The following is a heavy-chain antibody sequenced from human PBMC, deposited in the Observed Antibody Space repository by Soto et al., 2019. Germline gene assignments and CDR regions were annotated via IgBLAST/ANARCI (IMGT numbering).Heavy chain of an antibody. D-gene: IGHD3-9*01. Sequence: PSETLSLTCTVPVGSISSYYWSWIRQPPGKGLEWIGYIFYSGKIDYNPSLKSRVTMSVDMSKNQISLKLTNMDPVDTATYYRARMGQYYDILTGYWSGYYFDYWGQGTLVTVSS. CDR3: ARMGQYYDILTGYWSGYYFDY. CDR1: VGSISSYY. J-gene: IGHJ4*02. V-gene: IGHV4-59*01. CDR2: IFYSGKI.